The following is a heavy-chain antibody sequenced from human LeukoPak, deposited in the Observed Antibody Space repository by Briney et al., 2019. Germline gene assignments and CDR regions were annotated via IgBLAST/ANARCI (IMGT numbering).Heavy chain of an antibody. CDR1: GFIFSLYC. CDR2: ICPDGTGI. CDR3: VRDFRSADY. Sequence: LPGGSLRLSCAASGFIFSLYCMHWVRQAPGKGPMWASRICPDGTGISYADSVKARFTTSRDNAKNTVYLQMNGLREEDTAVYYCVRDFRSADYWGQGTLVTVSS. J-gene: IGHJ4*02. V-gene: IGHV3-74*01.